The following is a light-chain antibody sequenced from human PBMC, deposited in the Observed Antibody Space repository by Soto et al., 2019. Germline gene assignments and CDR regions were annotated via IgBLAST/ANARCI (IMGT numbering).Light chain of an antibody. J-gene: IGKJ2*01. CDR1: QSVASPY. Sequence: EIVLTQSPGTLSLSPGEGATLSCRASQSVASPYLAWYQQKPGQAPRLLMYVASSRATGIPDRFSGSGSGTDFTLTISRLEPEDFAVYYCQLYGSPPMYTFGQGTKLEIK. CDR2: VAS. CDR3: QLYGSPPMYT. V-gene: IGKV3-20*01.